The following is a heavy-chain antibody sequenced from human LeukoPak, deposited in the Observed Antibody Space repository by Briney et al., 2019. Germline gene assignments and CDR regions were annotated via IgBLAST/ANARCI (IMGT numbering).Heavy chain of an antibody. D-gene: IGHD5-12*01. CDR3: ARLSESYSGYTKFDY. CDR2: ISGSGSTT. Sequence: PGGSLRLSCAASGFTFSSYAMSWVRQAPGKGLEWVSAISGSGSTTYYADPVKGRFTISRDNSKNTLYLQMNSLRAEDTAVYYCARLSESYSGYTKFDYWGQGTLVTVSS. CDR1: GFTFSSYA. V-gene: IGHV3-23*01. J-gene: IGHJ4*02.